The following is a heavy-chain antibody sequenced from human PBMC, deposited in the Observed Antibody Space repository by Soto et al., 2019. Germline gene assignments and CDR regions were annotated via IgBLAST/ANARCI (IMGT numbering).Heavy chain of an antibody. CDR2: IWSDGSYK. Sequence: QVQLVESGGGVVQPGRSLRLSCAASGFTFGTYGMHWVRQAPGKGLEWVAVIWSDGSYKDYADSIEGRFTISRDNSKNTLYLQMNSLRADDTALYYCARDLDSGSYAYWGQGTLVTVSS. D-gene: IGHD1-26*01. J-gene: IGHJ4*02. CDR1: GFTFGTYG. V-gene: IGHV3-33*01. CDR3: ARDLDSGSYAY.